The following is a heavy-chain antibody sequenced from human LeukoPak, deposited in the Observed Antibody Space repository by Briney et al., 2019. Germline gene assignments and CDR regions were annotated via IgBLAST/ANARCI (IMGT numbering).Heavy chain of an antibody. CDR1: GGSISSSSYY. D-gene: IGHD1-14*01. CDR3: ASQNLETKYYYYMDV. J-gene: IGHJ6*03. CDR2: IYYSGST. V-gene: IGHV4-39*01. Sequence: PSETLSLTCTVSGGSISSSSYYWGWIRQPPGKGLEWIGSIYYSGSTYYNPSLKSRVTLSVDTSKNQFSLKLSSVTAADTAVYYCASQNLETKYYYYMDVWGKGTTVTISS.